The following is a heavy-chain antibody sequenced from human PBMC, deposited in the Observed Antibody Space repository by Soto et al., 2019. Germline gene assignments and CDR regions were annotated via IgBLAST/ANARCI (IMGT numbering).Heavy chain of an antibody. D-gene: IGHD6-13*01. Sequence: LSLTCTVSGGSISSGDYYGSWIRQPPGKGLEWIGYIYYSGSTYYNPSLKSRVTISVDTSKNQFSLKLSSVTAEDTAVYYCARSIAAAGSYWLDPWGQGTLVTLSS. J-gene: IGHJ5*02. CDR2: IYYSGST. CDR3: ARSIAAAGSYWLDP. CDR1: GGSISSGDYY. V-gene: IGHV4-30-4*01.